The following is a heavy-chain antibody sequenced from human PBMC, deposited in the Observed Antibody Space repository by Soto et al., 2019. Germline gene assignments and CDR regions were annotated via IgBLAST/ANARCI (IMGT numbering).Heavy chain of an antibody. Sequence: PWGSLRLSCAASGFTFGSNLMSWVRQAPGKGLEWVANIKRDVSEKYYVDSVKGRFTISRDNAKNTLYLQMNSLRAEDTAVYYCAKAPWKKQYYSDSWGQGTMVTVSS. CDR1: GFTFGSNL. CDR2: IKRDVSEK. CDR3: AKAPWKKQYYSDS. J-gene: IGHJ4*02. V-gene: IGHV3-7*03. D-gene: IGHD6-19*01.